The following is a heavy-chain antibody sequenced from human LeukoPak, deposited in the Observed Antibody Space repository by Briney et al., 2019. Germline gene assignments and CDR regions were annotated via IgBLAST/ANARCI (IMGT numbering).Heavy chain of an antibody. J-gene: IGHJ4*02. D-gene: IGHD6-19*01. CDR3: ASESSGWYLVWPFDY. V-gene: IGHV4-38-2*01. CDR2: IYHSGST. CDR1: GYSISSGYY. Sequence: SETLSLTCAVSGYSISSGYYWGWIRQPPGKGLEWVDSIYHSGSTYYNPSLKSRVTISVDTSKNQFSLKLSSVTAADTAVYYCASESSGWYLVWPFDYWGQGTLVTVSS.